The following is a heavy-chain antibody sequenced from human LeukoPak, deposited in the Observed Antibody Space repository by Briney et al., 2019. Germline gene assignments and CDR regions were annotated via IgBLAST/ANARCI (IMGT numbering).Heavy chain of an antibody. CDR2: INPNIGDT. CDR1: GYTFTGHY. Sequence: SSVKVSCKASGYTFTGHYLHWVRQAPGQGLEWMGWINPNIGDTNYAQKIQGRVTMTRDTSINTVYMELSRLISDDMAVYYCVRGDGYTSTRPFDYWGQGTPVTVSS. CDR3: VRGDGYTSTRPFDY. V-gene: IGHV1-2*02. D-gene: IGHD2-2*02. J-gene: IGHJ4*02.